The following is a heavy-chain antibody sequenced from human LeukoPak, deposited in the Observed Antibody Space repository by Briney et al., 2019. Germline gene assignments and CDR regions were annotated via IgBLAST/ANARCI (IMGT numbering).Heavy chain of an antibody. CDR1: GGTFSSYA. V-gene: IGHV1-69*05. CDR2: IIPIFGTA. J-gene: IGHJ4*02. Sequence: SVKVSCKASGGTFSSYAVSWVRQAPGQGLEWMGRIIPIFGTANYAQKFQGKVTITTDESTSTAYMELSSLRSEDTAVYYCASSPYYDSSGYYHYWGQGTLVTVSS. D-gene: IGHD3-22*01. CDR3: ASSPYYDSSGYYHY.